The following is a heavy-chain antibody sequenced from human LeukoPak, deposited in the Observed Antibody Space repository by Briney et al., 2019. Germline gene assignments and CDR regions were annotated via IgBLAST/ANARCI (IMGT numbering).Heavy chain of an antibody. D-gene: IGHD1-7*01. Sequence: GGSLRLSCAASGFTVSSNYMSWVRQAPGKGLEWVSVIYSGGSTYYADSVKGRFTISRDNSKNTLYLQMNSLRAEDTAVYYCARDPNYAVPWYYMDVWGKGTTVTVSS. CDR3: ARDPNYAVPWYYMDV. CDR2: IYSGGST. CDR1: GFTVSSNY. V-gene: IGHV3-53*01. J-gene: IGHJ6*03.